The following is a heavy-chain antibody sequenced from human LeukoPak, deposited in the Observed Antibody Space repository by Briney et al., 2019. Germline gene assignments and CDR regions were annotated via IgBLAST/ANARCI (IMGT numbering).Heavy chain of an antibody. D-gene: IGHD2-2*01. V-gene: IGHV3-7*01. J-gene: IGHJ4*02. CDR2: IKQDGSKK. Sequence: PGGSLRLSCAASGFTFSDYWMTWVRQAPGKGLEWVANIKQDGSKKDYVDSVKGRFTISRDNAKNSLYLQMNSLRADDTAVYYCARYYCSSSSCLMFDYWGQGTLVTVSS. CDR3: ARYYCSSSSCLMFDY. CDR1: GFTFSDYW.